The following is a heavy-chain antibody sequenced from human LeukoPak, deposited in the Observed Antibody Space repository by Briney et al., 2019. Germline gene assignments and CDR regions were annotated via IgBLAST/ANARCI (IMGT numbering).Heavy chain of an antibody. J-gene: IGHJ4*02. D-gene: IGHD5-12*01. CDR2: INPNSGGT. V-gene: IGHV1-2*02. Sequence: ASVKVSCKASGYTFTGYYMHWVRQAPGQGLGWMGWINPNSGGTNYAQKFQGRVTMTRDTSISTAYMELSRLRSDDTAVYYCARVTYSGYDCFDYWGQGTLVTVSS. CDR1: GYTFTGYY. CDR3: ARVTYSGYDCFDY.